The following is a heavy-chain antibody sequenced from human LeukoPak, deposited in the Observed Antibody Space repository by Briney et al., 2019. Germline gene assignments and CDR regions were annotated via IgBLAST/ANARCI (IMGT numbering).Heavy chain of an antibody. D-gene: IGHD2-2*02. J-gene: IGHJ6*02. Sequence: PGRSLRLSCAASGFTFSSYGMHWVRQAPGKGLEWVAVIWYDGSNKYYADSVKGRFTISRDNSKNTLYLQMNSLRAEDTAVYYCAREKYCSSTSCYTETYGMDVWGQGTTVTVSS. V-gene: IGHV3-33*01. CDR1: GFTFSSYG. CDR3: AREKYCSSTSCYTETYGMDV. CDR2: IWYDGSNK.